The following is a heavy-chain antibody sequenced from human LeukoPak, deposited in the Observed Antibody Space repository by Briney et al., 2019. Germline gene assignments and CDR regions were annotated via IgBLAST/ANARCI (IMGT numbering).Heavy chain of an antibody. D-gene: IGHD6-13*01. J-gene: IGHJ3*02. V-gene: IGHV3-53*05. CDR2: IYSGGPT. Sequence: GGSLRLSCAASGFTVSSNYMNWVRQAPGKGLEWVSLIYSGGPTYYADSVKGRFAISRDNSENTLYLQMNRLRSEDTAVYYCAVAQQQLVPMENAFDIWGQGTMVTVSS. CDR1: GFTVSSNY. CDR3: AVAQQQLVPMENAFDI.